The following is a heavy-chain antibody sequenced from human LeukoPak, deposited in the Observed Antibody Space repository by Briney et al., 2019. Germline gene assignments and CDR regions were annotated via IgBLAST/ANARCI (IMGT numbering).Heavy chain of an antibody. V-gene: IGHV3-11*01. Sequence: GGSLRLSCAASGFTFSSYAMSWIRQAPGKGLEWVSSISSSGYTIYYADSVKGRFTISRDNAKNSLFLQMNSLRADDTAVYFCARDTIFDYWGQGTLVTVSS. J-gene: IGHJ4*02. CDR2: ISSSGYTI. CDR3: ARDTIFDY. CDR1: GFTFSSYA. D-gene: IGHD5-24*01.